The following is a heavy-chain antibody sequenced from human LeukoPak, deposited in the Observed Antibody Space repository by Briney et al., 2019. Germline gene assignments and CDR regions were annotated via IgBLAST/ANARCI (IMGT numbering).Heavy chain of an antibody. CDR1: GFTFSSYS. CDR3: ATAREGATFGFDY. J-gene: IGHJ4*02. V-gene: IGHV3-21*04. D-gene: IGHD1-26*01. Sequence: GGSLRLSCAASGFTFSSYSMNWVRQAPGKGLEWVSSISSSSSNIYYADSVKGRFTISRDNAKNSLYLQMNSLRAEDTALYYCATAREGATFGFDYWGQGTLVTVSS. CDR2: ISSSSSNI.